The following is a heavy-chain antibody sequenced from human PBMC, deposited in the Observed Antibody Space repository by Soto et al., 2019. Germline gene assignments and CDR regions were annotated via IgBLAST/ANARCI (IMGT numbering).Heavy chain of an antibody. Sequence: GGSLRVSCAASGFTFSSYGMHWVRQAPGKGLEWVAVIWYDGSNKYYADSVKGRFTISRDNSKNTLYLQMNSLRAEDTAVYYCARDPRIAAAGPPLDYWGQGTLVTVSS. CDR1: GFTFSSYG. J-gene: IGHJ4*02. D-gene: IGHD6-13*01. CDR3: ARDPRIAAAGPPLDY. V-gene: IGHV3-33*01. CDR2: IWYDGSNK.